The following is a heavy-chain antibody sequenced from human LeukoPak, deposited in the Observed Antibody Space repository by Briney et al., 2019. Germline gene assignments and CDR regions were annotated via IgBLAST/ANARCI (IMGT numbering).Heavy chain of an antibody. D-gene: IGHD1-26*01. CDR2: INGADDWT. CDR3: ARVVGATNPPYYYYGMDV. Sequence: GGSLRLSCVASRVSFSGYAMNWVRQAPGKGLEWVAHINGADDWTSYADSVRGRFTISRDNSNSTLYLQMNSLRAEDTAVYYCARVVGATNPPYYYYGMDVWGQGTTVTVSS. J-gene: IGHJ6*02. V-gene: IGHV3-23*01. CDR1: RVSFSGYA.